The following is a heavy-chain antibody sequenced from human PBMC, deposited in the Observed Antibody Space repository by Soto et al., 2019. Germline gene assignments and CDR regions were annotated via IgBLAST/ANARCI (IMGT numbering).Heavy chain of an antibody. Sequence: PGGSVRLSCAASGFSFRTTWMAWVRQAPGKGLEWVGRIKSKSAGETTDYADPVKGRFTISRDDSKDTLYLHMDSLETGDTAVYFWSTGSTFSGSLFKYWGQET. V-gene: IGHV3-15*05. CDR3: STGSTFSGSLFKY. D-gene: IGHD1-26*01. J-gene: IGHJ4*02. CDR2: IKSKSAGETT. CDR1: GFSFRTTW.